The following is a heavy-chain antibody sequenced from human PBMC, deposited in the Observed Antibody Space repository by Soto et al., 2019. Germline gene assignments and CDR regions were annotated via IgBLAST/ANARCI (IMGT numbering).Heavy chain of an antibody. Sequence: QVQLVQSGAEVKKPGASVKVSCKASGYTFTSYGVSWVRQAPGKGLEWMGWISAYNDNTKYAQKLQGRVTMTTDTSTNTAYMDLRSLRSDDTAVYYCARDSPPVDYWGQGTLVTVSS. CDR2: ISAYNDNT. J-gene: IGHJ4*02. CDR3: ARDSPPVDY. CDR1: GYTFTSYG. V-gene: IGHV1-18*01.